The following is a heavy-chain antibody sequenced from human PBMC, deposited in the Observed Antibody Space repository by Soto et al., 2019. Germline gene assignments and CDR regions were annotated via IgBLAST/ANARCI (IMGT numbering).Heavy chain of an antibody. V-gene: IGHV3-33*01. Sequence: QVQPVQSGGGVVQPGRSLRLSCEVSGFSLSIYGMHWVRQAPGKGLEWVAVIWYEGITKNYADSVKGRFTISRDSSKNMVYLQMDSLKVEDTAVYYCARDVDRTSHLNWFDPWGQGVMVTVSS. CDR3: ARDVDRTSHLNWFDP. D-gene: IGHD5-12*01. CDR1: GFSLSIYG. J-gene: IGHJ5*02. CDR2: IWYEGITK.